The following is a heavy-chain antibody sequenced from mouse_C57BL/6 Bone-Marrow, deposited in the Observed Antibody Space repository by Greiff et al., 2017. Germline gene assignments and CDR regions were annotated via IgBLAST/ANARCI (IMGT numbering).Heavy chain of an antibody. J-gene: IGHJ2*01. CDR2: ISDGGSYT. V-gene: IGHV5-4*03. D-gene: IGHD1-1*01. Sequence: EVKLMESGGGLVKPGGSLKLSCAASGFTFSSYAMSWVRQTPEKRLEWVATISDGGSYTYSPDNVKGRFTISRDNAKNNLYLQMSHLKSEDTAMYYCARVALFIGLPYYFDYWGQGTTLTVSA. CDR3: ARVALFIGLPYYFDY. CDR1: GFTFSSYA.